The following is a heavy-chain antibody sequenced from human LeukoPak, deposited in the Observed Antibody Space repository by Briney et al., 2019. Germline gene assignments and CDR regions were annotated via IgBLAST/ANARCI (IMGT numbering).Heavy chain of an antibody. J-gene: IGHJ4*02. D-gene: IGHD2-21*02. V-gene: IGHV3-11*01. CDR3: ARLPLAYCGGDCYSELYYFDY. CDR2: ISSSGSTI. CDR1: GFTFSDYC. Sequence: PGGSLRLSCAASGFTFSDYCMSWIRQAPGKGLEWVSYISSSGSTIYYADSVKGRFTISRDNAKNSLYLQMNSLRAEDTAVYCCARLPLAYCGGDCYSELYYFDYWGQGTLVTVSS.